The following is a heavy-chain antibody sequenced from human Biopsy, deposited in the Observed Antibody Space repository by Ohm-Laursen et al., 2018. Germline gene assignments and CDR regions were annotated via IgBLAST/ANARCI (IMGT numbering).Heavy chain of an antibody. V-gene: IGHV4-59*01. CDR3: ARGMRTTGWPYFDY. J-gene: IGHJ4*02. CDR1: GGSISSYY. CDR2: IYYTGST. Sequence: SETLSLTCTVSGGSISSYYWSWIRQPPGKGLEWIGYIYYTGSTNYNPSLKSRVTISVDTSMNHLPLRLNSVTAADTAVYYCARGMRTTGWPYFDYWGQGILVTVSS. D-gene: IGHD2/OR15-2a*01.